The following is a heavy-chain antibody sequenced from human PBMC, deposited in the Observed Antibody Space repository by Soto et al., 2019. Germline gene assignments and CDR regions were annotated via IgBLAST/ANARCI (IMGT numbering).Heavy chain of an antibody. CDR3: ARSIVVVTALDY. Sequence: GGSLRLSCAASGFTFSDYYMSWIRQAPGKGLEWVSYIISSGSTIYYADSVKGRFTISRDNAKNSLYLQMNSLRSEDTAVYYCARSIVVVTALDYWGQGTLVTVSS. CDR1: GFTFSDYY. CDR2: IISSGSTI. J-gene: IGHJ4*02. V-gene: IGHV3-11*04. D-gene: IGHD2-21*02.